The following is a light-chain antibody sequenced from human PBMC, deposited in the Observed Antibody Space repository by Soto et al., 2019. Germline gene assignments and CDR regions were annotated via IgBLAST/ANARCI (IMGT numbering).Light chain of an antibody. CDR3: HQYGSSPRYT. J-gene: IGKJ2*01. CDR1: PSVSSSY. Sequence: EIVLTQSPGTLSLSPGERATLSCRASPSVSSSYLAWYQQKPDQAPRLLIYGASSRATGIPDRFSGSVSGISVSLTISRLEPEDFAVYYCHQYGSSPRYTFGQGIKLEIK. CDR2: GAS. V-gene: IGKV3-20*01.